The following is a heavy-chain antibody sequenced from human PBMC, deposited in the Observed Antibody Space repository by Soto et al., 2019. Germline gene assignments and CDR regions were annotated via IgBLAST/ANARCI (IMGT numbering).Heavy chain of an antibody. D-gene: IGHD5-12*01. CDR1: GYSFTSYG. V-gene: IGHV1-18*01. J-gene: IGHJ1*01. Sequence: QVQLVQSGAEVQKPGASVKVSCKASGYSFTSYGISWVRKAPGQGLEWMAWISAYNFNTNYAQKFQDRVTMTVDTSSSTAYMELRSLRSDDTAVYYCATWPKSGYDLYFQHWGQGTLVTVSS. CDR3: ATWPKSGYDLYFQH. CDR2: ISAYNFNT.